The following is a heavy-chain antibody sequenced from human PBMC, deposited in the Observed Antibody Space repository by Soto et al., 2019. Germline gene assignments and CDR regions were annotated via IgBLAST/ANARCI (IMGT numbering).Heavy chain of an antibody. V-gene: IGHV3-21*01. CDR1: GFTFSIYS. CDR3: AREQERDVVGYYYYYMDV. D-gene: IGHD2-21*01. Sequence: GGSLRLSCAASGFTFSIYSMSWVRLAPGKGLEWVSSISSSSSYIFYADSVKGRFTISRDNAKNSLFLQMNSLRAEDTAVYYCAREQERDVVGYYYYYMDVWGKGTTVTVSS. CDR2: ISSSSSYI. J-gene: IGHJ6*03.